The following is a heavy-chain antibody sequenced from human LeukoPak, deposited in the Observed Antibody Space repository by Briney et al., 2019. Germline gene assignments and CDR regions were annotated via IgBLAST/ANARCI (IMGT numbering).Heavy chain of an antibody. CDR1: GYTFTGYY. CDR2: INPNSGGT. J-gene: IGHJ3*02. CDR3: AREHSSGYYFDAFDI. Sequence: ASVKVSCKASGYTFTGYYMHWVRQAPGQGLEWMGRINPNSGGTNYAQKFQGRVTMTRDTSINTAYMELSRLRSDDTAVYYCAREHSSGYYFDAFDIWGQGTMVTVSS. D-gene: IGHD3-22*01. V-gene: IGHV1-2*06.